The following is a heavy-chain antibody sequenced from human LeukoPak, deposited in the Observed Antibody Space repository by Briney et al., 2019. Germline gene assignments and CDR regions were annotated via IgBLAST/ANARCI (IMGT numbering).Heavy chain of an antibody. V-gene: IGHV3-9*01. CDR1: GFTFDDYA. CDR2: ISWNSGSI. J-gene: IGHJ4*02. D-gene: IGHD5-24*01. Sequence: AGGSLRLSCAASGFTFDDYAMHWVRQAPGKGLEWVSGISWNSGSIGYADSVKGRFTISRDNAKNSLYLQMNSLRAEDTALYYCAKVGDGSHYFDYWGQGTLVTVSS. CDR3: AKVGDGSHYFDY.